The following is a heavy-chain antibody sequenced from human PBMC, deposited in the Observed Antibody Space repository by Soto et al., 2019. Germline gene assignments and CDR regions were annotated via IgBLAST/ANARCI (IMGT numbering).Heavy chain of an antibody. CDR1: GGSIRSYY. CDR3: PRGTPSPLVVRSCRGPWFDL. CDR2: MYSRART. Sequence: TLSLNFTVEGGSIRSYYWSWIRQPPGKGLEWIGYMYSRARTNYNPSLKGRVNISLDTAKRKVYLKLSSVTAPESAVYFCPRGTPSPLVVRSCRGPWFDLRGQGTLVTVSS. D-gene: IGHD2-15*01. V-gene: IGHV4-59*08. J-gene: IGHJ5*02.